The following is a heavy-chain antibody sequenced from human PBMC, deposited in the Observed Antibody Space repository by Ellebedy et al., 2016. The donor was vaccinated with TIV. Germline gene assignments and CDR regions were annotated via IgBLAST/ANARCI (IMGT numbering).Heavy chain of an antibody. J-gene: IGHJ4*02. D-gene: IGHD2-8*02. Sequence: PGGSLRLSCAASGFTFSSYAMSWVRPAPGKGLEWVSAISGSGSRIYYADSVKGRFTISRDNSKNTLYLQMNSLRAEDTAVFYCAKDPSWSLGDSWGQGTLVTVSS. V-gene: IGHV3-23*01. CDR2: ISGSGSRI. CDR1: GFTFSSYA. CDR3: AKDPSWSLGDS.